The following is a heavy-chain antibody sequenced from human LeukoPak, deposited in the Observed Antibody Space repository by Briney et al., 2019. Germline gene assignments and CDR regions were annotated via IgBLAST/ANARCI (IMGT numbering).Heavy chain of an antibody. V-gene: IGHV4-4*07. CDR1: GGSISGYY. CDR2: ISSSGST. D-gene: IGHD3-10*01. CDR3: ARSPRRPHFYSSGSYYYYFDY. Sequence: PSETLSLTCSVSGGSISGYYWSWIRQPAGKGLECIGRISSSGSTNYNPSLKSRVTMSVDTSKNQFFLKLSSVTAADTAVYYCARSPRRPHFYSSGSYYYYFDYWGQGTLVTVSS. J-gene: IGHJ4*02.